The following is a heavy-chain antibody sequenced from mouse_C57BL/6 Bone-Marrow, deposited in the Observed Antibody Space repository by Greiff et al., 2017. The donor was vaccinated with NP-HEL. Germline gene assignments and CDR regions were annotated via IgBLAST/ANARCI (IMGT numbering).Heavy chain of an antibody. CDR1: GYTFTSYW. Sequence: VQLQQSGAELVKPGASVKMSCKASGYTFTSYWITWVKQRPGQGLEWIGDIYPGSGSTNYNEKFKSKATLTVDTSSSTAYMQLSSLTSEDSAFYYCAPTVDYAMDYWGQGTSVTVSS. CDR2: IYPGSGST. V-gene: IGHV1-55*01. CDR3: APTVDYAMDY. J-gene: IGHJ4*01. D-gene: IGHD1-1*01.